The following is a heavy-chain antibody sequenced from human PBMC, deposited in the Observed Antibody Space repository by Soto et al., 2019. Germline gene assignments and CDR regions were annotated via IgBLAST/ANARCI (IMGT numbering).Heavy chain of an antibody. J-gene: IGHJ3*01. Sequence: QVHLVQSGAEVMSPGASVKISCKTSGYTFTNYGITWVRQAPGQGLEWVGWVNGDSGNTNYAPKMEGRVTMTTDASTSTADMELRRLRSDDTGVYYCSRGSGLNDGSDLWGQGTVVSV. CDR1: GYTFTNYG. CDR2: VNGDSGNT. CDR3: SRGSGLNDGSDL. V-gene: IGHV1-18*01.